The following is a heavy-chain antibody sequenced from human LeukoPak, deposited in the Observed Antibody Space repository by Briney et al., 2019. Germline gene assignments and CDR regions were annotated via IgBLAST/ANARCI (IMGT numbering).Heavy chain of an antibody. CDR2: INHSGST. V-gene: IGHV4-34*01. CDR1: GGSFSGYY. CDR3: VRYSSSYNWFDP. Sequence: SETLSLTCAVYGGSFSGYYWSWIRQPPGKGLEWIGEINHSGSTNYNPSLKSRVTISVDTSKNQFPLKLSSVTAADTAVYYCVRYSSSYNWFDPWGQGTLVTVSS. J-gene: IGHJ5*02. D-gene: IGHD6-13*01.